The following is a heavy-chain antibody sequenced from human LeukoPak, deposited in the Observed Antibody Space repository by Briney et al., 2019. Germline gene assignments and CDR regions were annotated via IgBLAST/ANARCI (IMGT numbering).Heavy chain of an antibody. CDR2: LYHSGNT. CDR3: LAISSWYYFDY. J-gene: IGHJ4*02. Sequence: SETLSLTYAVSGYSISSGYYWGWIRQPPGKGLEWIGSLYHSGNTYYNPSLKSRVTISVDTSMNQFSLKLRSVTAADTAVYYCLAISSWYYFDYWGQGALVTVSS. V-gene: IGHV4-38-2*01. CDR1: GYSISSGYY. D-gene: IGHD6-13*01.